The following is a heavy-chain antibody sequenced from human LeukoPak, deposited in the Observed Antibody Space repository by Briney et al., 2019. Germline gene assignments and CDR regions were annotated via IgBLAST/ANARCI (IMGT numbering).Heavy chain of an antibody. Sequence: GGSQRLSCAASGFTFSSYSMNWVRQAPGKGLEWVSSISSSSSYIYYADSVKGRFTISRDNAKNSLYLQMNSLRAEDTAVYYCARDIGSSGSFGYFDYWGQGTLVTVSS. J-gene: IGHJ4*02. D-gene: IGHD1-26*01. CDR1: GFTFSSYS. CDR2: ISSSSSYI. CDR3: ARDIGSSGSFGYFDY. V-gene: IGHV3-21*01.